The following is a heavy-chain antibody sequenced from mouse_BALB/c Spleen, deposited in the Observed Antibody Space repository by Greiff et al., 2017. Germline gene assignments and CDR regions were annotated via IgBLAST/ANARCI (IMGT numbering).Heavy chain of an antibody. CDR1: GFTFSDYA. V-gene: IGHV5-6-5*01. J-gene: IGHJ1*01. D-gene: IGHD2-2*01. CDR3: CRGDGYDEDYCYLDY. Sequence: EVQLVESGGGLVKPGGSLKLSCAASGFTFSDYAMSWVRQTPEKRLEWVAAISSGGSYYYPDSVKDRFSISRDDARNILYWQMSSRRSEDTAMYYCCRGDGYDEDYCYLDYWGAGTTVTVSS. CDR2: ISSGGSY.